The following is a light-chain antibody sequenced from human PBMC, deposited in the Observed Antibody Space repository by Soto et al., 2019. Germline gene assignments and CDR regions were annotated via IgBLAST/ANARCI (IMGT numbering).Light chain of an antibody. J-gene: IGLJ1*01. Sequence: QSALTQPPSVSGSPGQSVAISCTGTSSDVGSYNRVSWYQQSPGTAPKLMIYDVSNRPSGVPDRFSGSKSGNTASLTISGLQAEDESDYYCSSYTTSSTYVFGNGTKVTVL. CDR1: SSDVGSYNR. CDR3: SSYTTSSTYV. CDR2: DVS. V-gene: IGLV2-18*02.